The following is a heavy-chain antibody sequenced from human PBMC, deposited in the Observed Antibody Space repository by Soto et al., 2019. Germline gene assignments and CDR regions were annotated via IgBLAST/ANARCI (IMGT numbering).Heavy chain of an antibody. J-gene: IGHJ4*02. V-gene: IGHV3-30*03. CDR3: AGEVASGY. CDR2: ISKDGSVK. Sequence: QVQLVESGGGVVQPGRSLRLSCAASGFTFSSYGMHWVRQAPGKGLEWVAVISKDGSVKYYAESVKGRFTISRDNSKNTLYVQRSSLGAEDSAAYYCAGEVASGYWGQGTLVTVSS. CDR1: GFTFSSYG. D-gene: IGHD2-21*01.